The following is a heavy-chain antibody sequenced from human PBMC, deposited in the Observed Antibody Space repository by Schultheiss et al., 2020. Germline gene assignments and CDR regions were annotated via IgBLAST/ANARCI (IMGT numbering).Heavy chain of an antibody. Sequence: GESLKISCKGSGYSFTSYWISWVRKMPGKGLEWMGIIYPGDSDTRYSPSLRGQVTISADKSITTAYLQWNSLKASDTAMYYCARHLACSGDSCYLDYWGQGTLVTVSS. D-gene: IGHD2-15*01. CDR2: IYPGDSDT. CDR3: ARHLACSGDSCYLDY. J-gene: IGHJ4*02. CDR1: GYSFTSYW. V-gene: IGHV5-51*01.